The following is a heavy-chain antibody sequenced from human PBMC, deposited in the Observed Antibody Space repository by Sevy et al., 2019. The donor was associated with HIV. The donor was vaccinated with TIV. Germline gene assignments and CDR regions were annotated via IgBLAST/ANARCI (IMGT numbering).Heavy chain of an antibody. D-gene: IGHD3-10*01. Sequence: GGSLRLSCAASGFTFSDYYMSWIRQAPGKGPEWLSYINNSCCLINYVKSVKGRFTISRDNAKNSVYLQMNSLRDEDTAVYYCARGKVLFDYWGQGTLVTVSS. J-gene: IGHJ4*02. CDR2: INNSCCLI. CDR1: GFTFSDYY. V-gene: IGHV3-11*04. CDR3: ARGKVLFDY.